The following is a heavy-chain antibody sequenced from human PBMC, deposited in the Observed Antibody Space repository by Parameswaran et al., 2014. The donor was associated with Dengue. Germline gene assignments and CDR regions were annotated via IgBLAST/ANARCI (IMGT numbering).Heavy chain of an antibody. CDR2: IWYDGSNK. Sequence: VRQAPGKGLEWVAVIWYDGSNKYYADSVKGRFTISRDNSKNTLYLQMNSLRAEDTAVYYCASGGEGLLWFGAGGMDVWGQGTTVTVSS. J-gene: IGHJ6*02. V-gene: IGHV3-33*01. D-gene: IGHD3-10*01. CDR3: ASGGEGLLWFGAGGMDV.